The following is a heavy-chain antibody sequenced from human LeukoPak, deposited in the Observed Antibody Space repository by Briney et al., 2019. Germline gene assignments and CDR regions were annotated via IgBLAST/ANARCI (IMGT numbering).Heavy chain of an antibody. CDR2: FYYSGNT. CDR1: GVSITHY. J-gene: IGHJ5*02. D-gene: IGHD5-12*01. CDR3: ARQWDIVATWGRWFDP. V-gene: IGHV4-39*01. Sequence: SETLSLTCTVSGVSITHYWGWIRQPPGKGLEWIGSFYYSGNTYYNSSLESRVTISVDTSKNQFSLKLTSVTAADTAMYYCARQWDIVATWGRWFDPWGQGILVTVSS.